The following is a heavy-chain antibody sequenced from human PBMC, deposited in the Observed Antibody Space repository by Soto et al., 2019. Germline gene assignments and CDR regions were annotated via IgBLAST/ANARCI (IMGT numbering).Heavy chain of an antibody. CDR1: GFSLINSG. Sequence: QVQVVESGGGVVQPGHSLRLSCAASGFSLINSGMHWVRQAPGKGLEWVAVITDDGINRFYGDPVKGRFTISRDITNNRLYLQMDSLRPEDTAVYYCAKEEGNDYGLDVW. V-gene: IGHV3-30*18. CDR3: AKEEGNDYGLDV. CDR2: ITDDGINR. D-gene: IGHD5-12*01. J-gene: IGHJ6*01.